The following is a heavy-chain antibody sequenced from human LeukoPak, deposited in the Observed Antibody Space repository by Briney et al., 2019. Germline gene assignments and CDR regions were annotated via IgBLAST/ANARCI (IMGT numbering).Heavy chain of an antibody. J-gene: IGHJ2*01. Sequence: PSETLSLTCTVSGGSISSYYWSWIRQPAGKGLEWIGRIYTSGSTNYNPSLKSRVTMSVDTSKNQFSLKLSSVTAADTAVYYCAGDHWTVAVADYWYFDLWGRGTLVTVSS. V-gene: IGHV4-4*07. CDR3: AGDHWTVAVADYWYFDL. CDR2: IYTSGST. CDR1: GGSISSYY. D-gene: IGHD6-19*01.